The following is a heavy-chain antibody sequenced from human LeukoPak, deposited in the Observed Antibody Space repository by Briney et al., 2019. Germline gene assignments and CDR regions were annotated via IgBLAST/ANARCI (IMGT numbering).Heavy chain of an antibody. J-gene: IGHJ4*02. CDR3: ARAVGYMIATF. CDR1: GYTFTGYY. D-gene: IGHD3-22*01. CDR2: NNPNSGGT. V-gene: IGHV1-2*06. Sequence: AASVKVSCKASGYTFTGYYMHWVRQAPGQGLEWMGRNNPNSGGTNYAQKFQGRVTMTRDTSISTAYLQLSRLRSDDTAVYYCARAVGYMIATFWGQGTLVTVSS.